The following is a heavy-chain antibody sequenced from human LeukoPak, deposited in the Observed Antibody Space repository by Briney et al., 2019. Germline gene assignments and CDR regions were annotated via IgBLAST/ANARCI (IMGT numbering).Heavy chain of an antibody. V-gene: IGHV3-48*01. CDR3: AREAAP. CDR1: GFTFSSFS. J-gene: IGHJ4*02. Sequence: PGGSLRLSCAASGFTFSSFSMNWIRQAPGKGLEWLSYISTTSSTIYYADSVKGRFTVSRDNAKNSLNLQMSSLRGEDTAVYYCAREAAPWGQGTLVTVSS. D-gene: IGHD6-13*01. CDR2: ISTTSSTI.